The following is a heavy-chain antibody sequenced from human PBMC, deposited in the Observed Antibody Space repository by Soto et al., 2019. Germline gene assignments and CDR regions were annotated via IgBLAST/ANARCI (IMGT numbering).Heavy chain of an antibody. CDR2: INAGNGHT. Sequence: QVQLAQSGAEVKKPGASVKVSCRASGSTFSTSAIHWVRQAPGQRLEWMGWINAGNGHTKYSQIFQGRVTITRNTSASTAYLELNDLRSEDAAIYYCARGPSAYFNYFDPWGQGTLVTVSS. J-gene: IGHJ5*02. CDR3: ARGPSAYFNYFDP. V-gene: IGHV1-3*01. D-gene: IGHD3-3*01. CDR1: GSTFSTSA.